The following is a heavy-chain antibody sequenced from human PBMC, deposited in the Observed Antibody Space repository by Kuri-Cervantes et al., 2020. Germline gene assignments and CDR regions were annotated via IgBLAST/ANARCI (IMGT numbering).Heavy chain of an antibody. Sequence: SETLSLTCTVSGGSISSYYWSWIRQPPGKGLEWIGYIYYSGSTNYNPSLKSRVTISVDTSKNQFSLKLSSVTAADTAVYYCAGARDTAMVLFDYWGQGTLVTVSS. CDR3: AGARDTAMVLFDY. D-gene: IGHD5-18*01. CDR2: IYYSGST. CDR1: GGSISSYY. V-gene: IGHV4-59*01. J-gene: IGHJ4*02.